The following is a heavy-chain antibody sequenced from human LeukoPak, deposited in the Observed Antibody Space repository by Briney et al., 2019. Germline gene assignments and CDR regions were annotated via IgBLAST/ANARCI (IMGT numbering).Heavy chain of an antibody. J-gene: IGHJ3*02. V-gene: IGHV4-59*01. CDR3: ASARYVNSFYAFDI. Sequence: PSETLSLTCSVSGGPIRSYYWSWLRQPPGKGLEGKGLEWIGYIYYGGSTSGSTNYNPSLKSRVTISVDTSKNQLSLKLLSVTAADTAVYYCASARYVNSFYAFDIWGQGTLVTVSS. CDR2: IYYGGSTSGST. D-gene: IGHD3-9*01. CDR1: GGPIRSYY.